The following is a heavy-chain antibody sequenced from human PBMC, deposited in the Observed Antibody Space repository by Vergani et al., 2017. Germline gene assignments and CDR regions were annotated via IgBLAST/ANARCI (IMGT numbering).Heavy chain of an antibody. J-gene: IGHJ5*02. CDR3: AGHSTVEWLVKLGWIDP. V-gene: IGHV4-39*01. D-gene: IGHD6-19*01. CDR1: GASIRSSNYY. Sequence: QLQLQESGPGLVKPSATLSLTCSVSGASIRSSNYYWGWIRPPPGKGLEWIASVYYSGSNYHNPSLKSRVTISVDTYKYQFSLMLSSVTAAHTAVYFCAGHSTVEWLVKLGWIDPWGQGILVTVSS. CDR2: VYYSGSN.